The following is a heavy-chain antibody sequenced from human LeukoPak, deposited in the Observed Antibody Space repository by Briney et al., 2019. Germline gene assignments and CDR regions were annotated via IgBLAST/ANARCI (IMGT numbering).Heavy chain of an antibody. Sequence: SETLSLTCTVSGGSISSSSYYWGWIRQPPGKGLEWIGSIYYSGGTYSNPSLKSRVTISVDTSKNQFSLKLSSVTAADTAVYYRARGSMEYYYGSGSYKDWFDPWGQGTLVTVSS. V-gene: IGHV4-39*01. CDR3: ARGSMEYYYGSGSYKDWFDP. J-gene: IGHJ5*02. CDR2: IYYSGGT. CDR1: GGSISSSSYY. D-gene: IGHD3-10*01.